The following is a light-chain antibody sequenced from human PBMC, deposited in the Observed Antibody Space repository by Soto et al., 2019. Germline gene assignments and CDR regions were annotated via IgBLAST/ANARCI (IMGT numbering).Light chain of an antibody. J-gene: IGKJ4*01. CDR3: QKYNSAPLT. V-gene: IGKV1-27*01. Sequence: DVQMTQSPSSLSASVGDRVTITCRASQGIAPYLAWFQQKPGKVPKLLIYAASTLQSGVPYRFSGSGSGADFTLTISSLQPEDVGTYYCQKYNSAPLTFGGGTKVEIK. CDR1: QGIAPY. CDR2: AAS.